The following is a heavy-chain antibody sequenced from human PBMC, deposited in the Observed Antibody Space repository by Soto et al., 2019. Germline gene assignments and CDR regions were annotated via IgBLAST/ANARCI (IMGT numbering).Heavy chain of an antibody. V-gene: IGHV3-30*18. D-gene: IGHD2-15*01. CDR1: GFTFSSYG. CDR3: AKDLGRVVVAAPLDY. Sequence: QVQLVESGGGVVQPGRSLRLSCAASGFTFSSYGMHWVRQAPGKGLEWVAVISYDGSNKYYADSVKGRFTISRDNSKNTLDLQMNRLRAEDTAVYYCAKDLGRVVVAAPLDYWGQGTLVTVSS. J-gene: IGHJ4*02. CDR2: ISYDGSNK.